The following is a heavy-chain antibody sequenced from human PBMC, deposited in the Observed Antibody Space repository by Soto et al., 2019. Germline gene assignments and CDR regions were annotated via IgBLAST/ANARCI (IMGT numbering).Heavy chain of an antibody. V-gene: IGHV1-69*01. CDR3: ARPESYSGAYWDAFDI. CDR2: IIPVFATA. D-gene: IGHD1-26*01. Sequence: QVQLVQSGAEVKKPGSSVKVSCKASGGSLSGYSVIWVRQAPGQGLQWMGGIIPVFATAHNAQKFQGRLTISADLSRDTAYMHLNSLTSEDTAVYCCARPESYSGAYWDAFDIWGQGTLVSVSS. CDR1: GGSLSGYS. J-gene: IGHJ3*02.